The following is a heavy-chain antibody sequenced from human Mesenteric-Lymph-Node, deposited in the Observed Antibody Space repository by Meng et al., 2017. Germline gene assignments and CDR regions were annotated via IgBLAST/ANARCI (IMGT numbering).Heavy chain of an antibody. J-gene: IGHJ4*02. CDR3: AEGSGSYAVAY. D-gene: IGHD1-26*01. Sequence: EVPLVESGGGLVKPGWSLSLSCAASGFTFSSYSMNWVRQAPGKGLEWVSYISSNSYYISYADSVKGRFTISRDNAKNSVYLQMNSLRAEDTAVYYCAEGSGSYAVAYWGQGTLVTVSS. CDR1: GFTFSSYS. V-gene: IGHV3-21*01. CDR2: ISSNSYYI.